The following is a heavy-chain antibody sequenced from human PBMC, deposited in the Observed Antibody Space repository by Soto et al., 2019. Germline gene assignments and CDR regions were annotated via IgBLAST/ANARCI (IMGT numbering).Heavy chain of an antibody. CDR3: VKVSRVYGVVPAARN. V-gene: IGHV3-23*01. CDR2: VSGSGGST. Sequence: EVQLLESGGGLEQPGGSLRLSCVSSGLTFHNYAMTWVRQAPGKGLEWVSGVSGSGGSTYYADSVRCRSTISRYDSTTTLYLQMNSLRAEDTAVYYCVKVSRVYGVVPAARNWGQATLVSVSS. D-gene: IGHD2-2*01. J-gene: IGHJ4*02. CDR1: GLTFHNYA.